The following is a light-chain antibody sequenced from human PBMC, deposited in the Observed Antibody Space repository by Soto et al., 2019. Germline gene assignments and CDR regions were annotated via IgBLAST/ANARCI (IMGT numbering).Light chain of an antibody. V-gene: IGLV2-11*01. Sequence: QSALTQPPSVSGSPGQSVTISCTGTSSDVGGYNYVSWYQQHPGKAPKLMIYDVSKRPSGVPDRFSGSKSGNTASLTIAGLQAEDESGYCCCSYAGSYSYVFGTGTKLNVL. CDR2: DVS. CDR1: SSDVGGYNY. CDR3: CSYAGSYSYV. J-gene: IGLJ1*01.